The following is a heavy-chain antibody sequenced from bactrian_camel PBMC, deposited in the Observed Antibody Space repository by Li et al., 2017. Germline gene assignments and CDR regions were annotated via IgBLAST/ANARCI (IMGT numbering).Heavy chain of an antibody. CDR3: AARVGFMTAIQALGLREADFGN. V-gene: IGHV3S26*01. CDR2: IHSDGST. Sequence: VQLVESGGGSVQAGGSLRLSCVASGYTASSYCMGWFRQAPGKEREGVAHIHSDGSTRYVGSVKGRFTISKDNAKNTLYLQMDSLKPEDTAMYYCAARVGFMTAIQALGLREADFGNWGQGTQVTVS. CDR1: GYTASSYC. D-gene: IGHD3*01. J-gene: IGHJ6*01.